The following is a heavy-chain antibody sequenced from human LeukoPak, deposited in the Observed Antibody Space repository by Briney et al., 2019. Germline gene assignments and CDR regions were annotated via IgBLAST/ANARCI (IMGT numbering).Heavy chain of an antibody. J-gene: IGHJ4*02. V-gene: IGHV3-11*06. CDR1: GFTFSDYY. CDR3: ARARYGDYPFDY. CDR2: ISSISTYT. D-gene: IGHD4-17*01. Sequence: GGSLRLSCVASGFTFSDYYMSWIRQAPGKGLEWVSYISSISTYTNYADSVKGRFTISRDNAKNSLYLQMNSLRVEDTAVFYCARARYGDYPFDYWGQGTLVTVSS.